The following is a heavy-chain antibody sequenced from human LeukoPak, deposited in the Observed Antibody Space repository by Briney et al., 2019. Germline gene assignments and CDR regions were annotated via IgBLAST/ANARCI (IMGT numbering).Heavy chain of an antibody. V-gene: IGHV3-33*01. D-gene: IGHD1-1*01. CDR2: IWYDGSNK. Sequence: GGSLRLSCAASGFTFSSYGMHWVRQAPGKGLEWVAVIWYDGSNKYYADSVKGRFTISRDNSKNTLYLQMDSLRAEDTAVYYCAREYSWTAFDYWGQGTLVTVSS. CDR3: AREYSWTAFDY. CDR1: GFTFSSYG. J-gene: IGHJ4*02.